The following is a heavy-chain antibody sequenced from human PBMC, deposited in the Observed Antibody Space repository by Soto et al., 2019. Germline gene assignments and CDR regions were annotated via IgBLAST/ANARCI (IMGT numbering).Heavy chain of an antibody. J-gene: IGHJ4*02. Sequence: PGGSLRLSCGTSGFTFPFFDMHWVRQAPGKGLEWVAMISRDGKTKDYVDSVKGRFSVSRDNSNSTVFLQLSNLRSEDTAVYYCARDRAWRRRDGYNYGWYFDYWGQGTLVTVSS. CDR2: ISRDGKTK. CDR3: ARDRAWRRRDGYNYGWYFDY. CDR1: GFTFPFFD. D-gene: IGHD5-12*01. V-gene: IGHV3-30*03.